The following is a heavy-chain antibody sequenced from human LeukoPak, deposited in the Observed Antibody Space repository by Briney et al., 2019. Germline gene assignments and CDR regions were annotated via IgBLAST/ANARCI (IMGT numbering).Heavy chain of an antibody. CDR3: ARGVRGIAARLRMSGGYYYMDV. CDR1: GCSISSYY. Sequence: PSETLSLTCTVSGCSISSYYRSWIRQPAGKGLEWIGRIYTSGSNNYNPSLKSRVAMSVDTSKNQFSLKLSSVTAADTAVYYCARGVRGIAARLRMSGGYYYMDVWGKGTTVTVSS. CDR2: IYTSGSN. V-gene: IGHV4-4*07. D-gene: IGHD6-6*01. J-gene: IGHJ6*03.